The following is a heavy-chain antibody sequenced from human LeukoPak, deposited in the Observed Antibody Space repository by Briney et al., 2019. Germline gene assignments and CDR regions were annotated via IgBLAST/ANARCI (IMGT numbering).Heavy chain of an antibody. D-gene: IGHD3-10*02. J-gene: IGHJ6*04. V-gene: IGHV3-48*03. CDR2: ISSSGSTI. Sequence: GGSLRLSCAASGFTFSSYAMHWVRQAPGKGLEWLSYISSSGSTIYYADSVKGRFTISRDNAKNSLYLQMNSLRAEDTAVYYCAELGITMIGGVWGKGTTVTISS. CDR1: GFTFSSYA. CDR3: AELGITMIGGV.